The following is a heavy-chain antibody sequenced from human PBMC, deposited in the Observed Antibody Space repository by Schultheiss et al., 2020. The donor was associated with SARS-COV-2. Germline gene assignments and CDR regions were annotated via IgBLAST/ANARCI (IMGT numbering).Heavy chain of an antibody. V-gene: IGHV1-18*01. D-gene: IGHD3-22*01. J-gene: IGHJ5*02. Sequence: ASVKVSCKASGYTFTSYGISWVRQAPGQGLEWMGWISAYNGSTNYAQKFQGRVTITADESTSTAYMELSSLRSEDTAVYYCARFYYDSSATPWGQGTLVTVSS. CDR3: ARFYYDSSATP. CDR1: GYTFTSYG. CDR2: ISAYNGST.